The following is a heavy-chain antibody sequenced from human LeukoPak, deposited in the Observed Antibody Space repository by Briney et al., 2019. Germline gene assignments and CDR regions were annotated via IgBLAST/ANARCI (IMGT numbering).Heavy chain of an antibody. CDR2: INHSGST. CDR1: GGSFSGYY. CDR3: ARSNYYDSSGYPHGSWFDP. Sequence: SETLSLTCAVYGGSFSGYYWSWIRQPPGKGLEWIGEINHSGSTNYNPSLKSRVTISVDTSKNQFSLKLSSVTAADTAVNYCARSNYYDSSGYPHGSWFDPWGQGTLVTVSS. V-gene: IGHV4-34*01. D-gene: IGHD3-22*01. J-gene: IGHJ5*02.